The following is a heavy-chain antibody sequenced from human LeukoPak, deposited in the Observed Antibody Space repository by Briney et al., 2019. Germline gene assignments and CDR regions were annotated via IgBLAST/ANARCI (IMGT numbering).Heavy chain of an antibody. D-gene: IGHD2-15*01. CDR3: ARLLDGSGGSCYDY. Sequence: SETLSLTCAVYGGSFSGYYWSWTRQPPGKGLEWIGEINHSGSTNYNPSLKSRVTISVDTSKNQFSLKLSSVTAADTAVYYCARLLDGSGGSCYDYWGQGTLVTVSS. CDR1: GGSFSGYY. CDR2: INHSGST. V-gene: IGHV4-34*01. J-gene: IGHJ4*02.